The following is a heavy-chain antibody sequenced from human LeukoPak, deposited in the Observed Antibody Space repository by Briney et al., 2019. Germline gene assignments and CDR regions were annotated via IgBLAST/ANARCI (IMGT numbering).Heavy chain of an antibody. CDR2: INHSGST. CDR3: ARSQYCGGDCYAAGFDY. D-gene: IGHD2-21*02. Sequence: SDTLSLTCAVYGGSFSGYYWSWIRQPPGKGLEWIGEINHSGSTNYNPSLKSRVTISVDTSKNQFSLRLSSVTAADTAVYYCARSQYCGGDCYAAGFDYWGQGTLITVSS. J-gene: IGHJ4*02. CDR1: GGSFSGYY. V-gene: IGHV4-34*01.